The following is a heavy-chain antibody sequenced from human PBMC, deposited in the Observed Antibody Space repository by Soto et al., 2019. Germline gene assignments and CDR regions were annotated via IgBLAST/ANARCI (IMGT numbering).Heavy chain of an antibody. CDR2: FYYTGST. D-gene: IGHD3-3*01. Sequence: PSETLSLTCSVSGASVSSDSSYWGWFRQPPGKGLEWIGYFYYTGSTNYNPSLKNRVTISVDTSKNQFSLELSSVTAADTAVYYCARERIRSGYSHYYGLDVWGQGTTVTV. J-gene: IGHJ6*02. CDR1: GASVSSDSSY. CDR3: ARERIRSGYSHYYGLDV. V-gene: IGHV4-61*01.